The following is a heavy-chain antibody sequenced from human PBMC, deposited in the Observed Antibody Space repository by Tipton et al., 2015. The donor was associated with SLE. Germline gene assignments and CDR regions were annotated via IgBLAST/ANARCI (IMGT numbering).Heavy chain of an antibody. D-gene: IGHD3-3*01. CDR2: LSSDGTTK. CDR3: ARSYDFWSAYSI. V-gene: IGHV3-11*01. J-gene: IGHJ3*02. CDR1: GFTFSDYY. Sequence: SLRLSCAASGFTFSDYYMSWIRQAPGKGLEWVSYLSSDGTTKYYSDSVKGRFTISRGNAENSLFLQMNSLRAEDTAVYYCARSYDFWSAYSIWGQGTMVTVSS.